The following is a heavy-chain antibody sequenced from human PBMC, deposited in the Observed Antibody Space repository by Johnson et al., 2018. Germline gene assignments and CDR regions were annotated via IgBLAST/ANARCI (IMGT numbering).Heavy chain of an antibody. CDR2: ISGNGFAT. J-gene: IGHJ5*02. CDR3: AKGYAIEGKPFWWFDP. CDR1: GFTFSYYA. Sequence: VQLVQSGGGLVQPGGSXRLSCAASGFTFSYYAMTWVRQAPGKGLEWVSAISGNGFATYYADSVKGRFTISRDTSKNTLYLQLNSLRAEDTALYYCAKGYAIEGKPFWWFDPWGQGTLVTVSS. V-gene: IGHV3-23*04. D-gene: IGHD3-9*01.